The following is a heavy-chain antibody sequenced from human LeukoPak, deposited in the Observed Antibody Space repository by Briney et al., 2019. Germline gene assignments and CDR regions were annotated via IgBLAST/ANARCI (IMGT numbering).Heavy chain of an antibody. CDR2: IYSGGST. Sequence: GGSLRLSCAASGFTVSSNYMSWVRQAPGKGLEWVLVIYSGGSTYYADSVKGRFTISRDNSKNTLYLQMNSLRAEDTAVYYCARDYYDSSGYYYFDYWGQETLVTVSS. CDR1: GFTVSSNY. CDR3: ARDYYDSSGYYYFDY. D-gene: IGHD3-22*01. V-gene: IGHV3-53*01. J-gene: IGHJ4*02.